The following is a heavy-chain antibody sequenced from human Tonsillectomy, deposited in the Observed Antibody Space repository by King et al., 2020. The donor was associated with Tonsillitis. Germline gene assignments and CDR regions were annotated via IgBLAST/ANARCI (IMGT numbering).Heavy chain of an antibody. J-gene: IGHJ4*02. Sequence: VQLVESGGGLVQPGGSPRLSCAASGFTFSSYAMSWVRQAPGKGLEWVSAISGSGGSTYYADSVKGRFTISRDNSKNTLYLQMNSLRAEDTAVYYCATDVLLWFGEYYFDYWGQGTLVTVSS. CDR1: GFTFSSYA. V-gene: IGHV3-23*04. CDR2: ISGSGGST. D-gene: IGHD3-10*01. CDR3: ATDVLLWFGEYYFDY.